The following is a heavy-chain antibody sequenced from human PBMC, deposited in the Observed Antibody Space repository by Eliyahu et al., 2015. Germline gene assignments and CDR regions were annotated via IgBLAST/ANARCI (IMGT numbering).Heavy chain of an antibody. D-gene: IGHD5-12*01. V-gene: IGHV3-9*01. Sequence: EVQLVESGGGLVQPGXSLXLSCAASGFXFDDXAXHWVRQAXGKGLEWVSGISWNSGSIGYADPVKGRFTISRDNAKNSLYLQMNSLRAEDTALYYCAKDMSRGYSGYEHAFDIWGQGTMVTVSS. J-gene: IGHJ3*02. CDR3: AKDMSRGYSGYEHAFDI. CDR1: GFXFDDXA. CDR2: ISWNSGSI.